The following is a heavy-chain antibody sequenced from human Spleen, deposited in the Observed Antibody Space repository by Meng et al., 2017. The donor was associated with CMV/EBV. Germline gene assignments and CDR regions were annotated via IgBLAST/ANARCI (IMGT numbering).Heavy chain of an antibody. J-gene: IGHJ4*02. CDR3: AKDRSGNYTFDY. V-gene: IGHV3-NL1*01. D-gene: IGHD1-26*01. CDR2: IYSCGST. CDR1: GFTFSSYA. Sequence: GESLKISCAASGFTFSSYAMHWVRQAPGKGLEWVAVIYSCGSTYYADSVKGRFTISRDNSKNTLFLQMNSLRPEDTAVYYCAKDRSGNYTFDYWGQGTLVTVSS.